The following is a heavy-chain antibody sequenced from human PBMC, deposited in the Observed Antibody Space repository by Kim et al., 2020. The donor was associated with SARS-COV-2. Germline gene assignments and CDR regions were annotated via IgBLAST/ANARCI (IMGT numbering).Heavy chain of an antibody. J-gene: IGHJ4*02. Sequence: GGSLRLSCAASGFTFSNAWMSWVRQAPGKGLEWVGRIKSKTDGGTTDYAAPVKGRFTISRDDSKNTLYLQMNSLKTEDTAVYYCTTDLQRVRPAFDYWGQGTLVTVSS. CDR1: GFTFSNAW. V-gene: IGHV3-15*01. CDR3: TTDLQRVRPAFDY. CDR2: IKSKTDGGTT.